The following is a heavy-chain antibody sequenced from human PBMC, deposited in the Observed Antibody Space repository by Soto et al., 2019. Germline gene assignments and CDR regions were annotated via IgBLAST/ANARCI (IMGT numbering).Heavy chain of an antibody. Sequence: GGSLRLSCAASGFTFSSYAMSWVRQAPGKGLEWVSAISGSGGSTYYADSVKGRFTISRDNSKNTLYLQMNSLRAEDTAVYYCAKDSGYDSRYYYYYMDVWGKGTTVTVSS. J-gene: IGHJ6*03. CDR3: AKDSGYDSRYYYYYMDV. CDR2: ISGSGGST. CDR1: GFTFSSYA. V-gene: IGHV3-23*01. D-gene: IGHD5-12*01.